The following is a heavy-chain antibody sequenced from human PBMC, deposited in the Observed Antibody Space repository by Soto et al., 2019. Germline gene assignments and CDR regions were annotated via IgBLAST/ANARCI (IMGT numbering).Heavy chain of an antibody. V-gene: IGHV4-39*01. CDR1: GGSISSSSYY. CDR3: ARHLGRGYSYGSLDW. CDR2: IYYSGST. Sequence: SETLSLTCTVSGGSISSSSYYWGWIRQPPGKGLEWIGSIYYSGSTYYNPSLKSRVTISVDTSKNQFALKLSSVTAADTAVYYCARHLGRGYSYGSLDWWGQGTLVTVSS. D-gene: IGHD5-18*01. J-gene: IGHJ4*02.